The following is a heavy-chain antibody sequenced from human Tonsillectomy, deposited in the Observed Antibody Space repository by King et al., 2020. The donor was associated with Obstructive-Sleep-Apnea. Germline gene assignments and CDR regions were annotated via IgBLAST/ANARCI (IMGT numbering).Heavy chain of an antibody. J-gene: IGHJ4*02. CDR1: GGSISTYY. CDR3: ARGGGYASPPAG. V-gene: IGHV4-59*01. CDR2: IYFYGST. D-gene: IGHD2-2*01. Sequence: QLQESGPGLVKPSETLSLTCTVSGGSISTYYWSWIRQPPGKGLEWIGYIYFYGSTSYNPSLKSRVTISVDTSKNQFSLQLNSVTAADTAVYYCARGGGYASPPAGWGQGTLVTVSS.